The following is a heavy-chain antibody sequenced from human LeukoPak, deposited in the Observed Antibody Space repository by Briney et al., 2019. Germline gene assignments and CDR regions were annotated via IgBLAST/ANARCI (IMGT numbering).Heavy chain of an antibody. J-gene: IGHJ4*02. CDR1: GGSISSYY. CDR3: ASSSGDYGY. V-gene: IGHV4-59*01. CDR2: IYNSGSI. Sequence: SETLSLTCTVSGGSISSYYWSWIRQPPGKGLEWVGYIYNSGSINYSPSLKCRVTISVDTSKHQFSLKLSSVTAADTAVYYCASSSGDYGYWGQGTLVTVSS. D-gene: IGHD3-22*01.